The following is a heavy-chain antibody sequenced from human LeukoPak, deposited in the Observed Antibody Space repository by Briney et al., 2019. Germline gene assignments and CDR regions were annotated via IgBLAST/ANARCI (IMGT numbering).Heavy chain of an antibody. V-gene: IGHV4-59*08. Sequence: SETLSLTCTVSGVSISNYYWGWIRQPPGKGLEWIGNIYYTGGTNYNPSLKSRVTISVDTSKNQFSLKLSSVTAADTAVYYCARLLKFAGWYGMDVWGQGTTVTVSS. D-gene: IGHD6-19*01. J-gene: IGHJ6*02. CDR2: IYYTGGT. CDR3: ARLLKFAGWYGMDV. CDR1: GVSISNYY.